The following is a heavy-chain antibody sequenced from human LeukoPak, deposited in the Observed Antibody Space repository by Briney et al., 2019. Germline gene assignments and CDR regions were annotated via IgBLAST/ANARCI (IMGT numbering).Heavy chain of an antibody. Sequence: GGSLRLACAAFGFTFSSYGMHWVRQTPGKGLEWLAFIRHDGSYQQYADSVKGRFTVSRDNSKDMVYLQMNSLRTEDTAVYYCANNRDSSDYPRDFDFWGQGTLVTVSS. J-gene: IGHJ4*02. D-gene: IGHD3-22*01. CDR2: IRHDGSYQ. CDR3: ANNRDSSDYPRDFDF. V-gene: IGHV3-30*02. CDR1: GFTFSSYG.